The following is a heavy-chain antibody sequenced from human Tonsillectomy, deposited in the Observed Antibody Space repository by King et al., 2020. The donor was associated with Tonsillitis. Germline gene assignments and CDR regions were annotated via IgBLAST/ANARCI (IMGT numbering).Heavy chain of an antibody. J-gene: IGHJ2*01. CDR2: IYYSGST. CDR3: ARHGPRAGYFDL. CDR1: GGSISSGDYY. V-gene: IGHV4-30-4*01. Sequence: VQLQESGPGLVKPSQTLSLTCTVSGGSISSGDYYWSWIRQPPGKGLEWIGDIYYSGSTYYNPSLKSRVTISVDTSKNQFSLKLSSVTAADTAVYYCARHGPRAGYFDLWGRGTLVTVSS.